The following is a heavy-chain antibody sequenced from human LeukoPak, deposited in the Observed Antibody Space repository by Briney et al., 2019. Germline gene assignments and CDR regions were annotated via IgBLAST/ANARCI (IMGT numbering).Heavy chain of an antibody. J-gene: IGHJ4*02. V-gene: IGHV1-18*01. CDR3: ARGYGYSYGLFDY. D-gene: IGHD5-18*01. CDR2: IYAYNGNT. Sequence: ASVKVSCKASGYXFTNYDMSWVRQAPGQGLKWMGRIYAYNGNTKYAQKLQGRVTMATDTSTSTAYMELRSLRSDDTAVYFCARGYGYSYGLFDYWGQGTLVTVSS. CDR1: GYXFTNYD.